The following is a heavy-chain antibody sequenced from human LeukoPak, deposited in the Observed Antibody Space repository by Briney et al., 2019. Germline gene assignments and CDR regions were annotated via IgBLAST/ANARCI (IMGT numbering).Heavy chain of an antibody. CDR1: GGSISSSSYY. CDR3: ARVVPAASYTWFDP. D-gene: IGHD2-2*01. J-gene: IGHJ5*02. CDR2: IYYSGST. V-gene: IGHV4-39*01. Sequence: ASETLSLTCTVSGGSISSSSYYWGCIRQPPGKGLECIGSIYYSGSTYYNPSLKSRVTISVDTSKNQFSLKLSSVTAADTAVYYCARVVPAASYTWFDPWGQGTLVTVSS.